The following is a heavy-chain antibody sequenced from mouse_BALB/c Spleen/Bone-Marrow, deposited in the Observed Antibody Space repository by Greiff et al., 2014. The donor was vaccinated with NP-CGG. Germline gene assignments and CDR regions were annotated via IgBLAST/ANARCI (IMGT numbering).Heavy chain of an antibody. D-gene: IGHD1-1*02. CDR3: ARDGSFAAMDY. V-gene: IGHV1-77*01. Sequence: QVQLQQPGPELVKPGASVKMSCKASGYTFTDYVISWVKQRTGQGLEWIGEIDPGRGSSFYNEKFKDKATLTADKSANTAYMQLSSLTSEDSAVYFCARDGSFAAMDYWGQGTSLTVSS. CDR2: IDPGRGSS. J-gene: IGHJ4*01. CDR1: GYTFTDYV.